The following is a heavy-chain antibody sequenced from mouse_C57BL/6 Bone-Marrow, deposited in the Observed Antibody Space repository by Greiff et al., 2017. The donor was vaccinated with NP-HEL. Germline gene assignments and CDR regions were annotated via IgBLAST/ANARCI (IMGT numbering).Heavy chain of an antibody. CDR1: GYTFTSYG. D-gene: IGHD2-2*01. V-gene: IGHV1-81*01. J-gene: IGHJ1*03. Sequence: QVQLQQSGAELARPGASVKLSCKASGYTFTSYGISWVKQRTRQGLEWIGEIYPRSGNTYYNEKFKGKATLTADQSSLTAYMQLRSLTSEDSAVYFCGKGGLRWYFDVWGTGTTVTVSS. CDR2: IYPRSGNT. CDR3: GKGGLRWYFDV.